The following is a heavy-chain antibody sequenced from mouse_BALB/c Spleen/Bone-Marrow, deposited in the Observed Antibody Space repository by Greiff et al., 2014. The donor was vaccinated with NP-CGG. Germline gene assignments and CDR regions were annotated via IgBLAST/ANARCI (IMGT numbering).Heavy chain of an antibody. Sequence: EVKVEESGGGLVQPGGSLKLSCAASGFDFSRYWMSWVRQAPGKGLEWIGEINPDSSTINYTPFLKDKFIISRDNAKNTLYLQMSKVRSEDTALYYCARQGYYGRSDYWGQGTTLTVSS. CDR2: INPDSSTI. CDR1: GFDFSRYW. D-gene: IGHD1-1*01. J-gene: IGHJ2*01. V-gene: IGHV4-1*02. CDR3: ARQGYYGRSDY.